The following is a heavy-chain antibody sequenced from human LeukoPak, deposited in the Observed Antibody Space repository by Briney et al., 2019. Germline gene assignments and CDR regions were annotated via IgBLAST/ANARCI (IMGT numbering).Heavy chain of an antibody. D-gene: IGHD4-23*01. CDR3: ARLSGGTVDY. Sequence: SETLSLTCTVSGGSVSSGDYYWSWIRQPPGKGLEWIGYIYNSGSTYYNPSLKSRVTISIDTSKNQFSLKLSSVAAADTAVYYCARLSGGTVDYWGQGTLVTVSS. J-gene: IGHJ4*02. CDR1: GGSVSSGDYY. CDR2: IYNSGST. V-gene: IGHV4-30-4*02.